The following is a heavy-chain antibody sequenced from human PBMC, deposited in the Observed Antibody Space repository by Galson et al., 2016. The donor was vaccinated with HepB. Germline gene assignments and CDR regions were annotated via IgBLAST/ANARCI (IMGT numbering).Heavy chain of an antibody. CDR1: GFTFSGSA. CDR3: TRHISRTDTAMVYGFDP. Sequence: SMRLSCAASGFTFSGSAMHWVRQASGTGLEWVGPIRRNANSYAPAYDAQVKGRFTIYRHDSKNTAYLQMNSLKTEDTAVYYCTRHISRTDTAMVYGFDPWGQGTLVTVSS. V-gene: IGHV3-73*01. D-gene: IGHD5-18*01. CDR2: IRRNANSYAP. J-gene: IGHJ5*02.